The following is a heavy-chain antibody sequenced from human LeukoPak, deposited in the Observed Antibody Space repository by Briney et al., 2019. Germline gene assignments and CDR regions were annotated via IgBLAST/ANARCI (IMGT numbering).Heavy chain of an antibody. CDR2: ISGSGGST. CDR3: AKHQWLVEEYYFDY. D-gene: IGHD6-19*01. J-gene: IGHJ4*02. CDR1: GFTFSSYA. Sequence: SGGSLRLSCAASGFTFSSYAMSWVRQAPGKGLEWVSAISGSGGSTYYADSVKGRFTISRDNSKNTLYLQMNSLRAEDTAAYYCAKHQWLVEEYYFDYWGQGTLVTVSS. V-gene: IGHV3-23*01.